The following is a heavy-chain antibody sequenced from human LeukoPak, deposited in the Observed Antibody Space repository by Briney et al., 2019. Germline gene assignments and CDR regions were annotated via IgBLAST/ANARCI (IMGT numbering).Heavy chain of an antibody. V-gene: IGHV4-34*01. D-gene: IGHD3-3*01. CDR3: ARGRFLEWLLSEAGFDY. J-gene: IGHJ4*02. CDR1: GRSYSGYY. CDR2: INHSGST. Sequence: SDPLPLTCAVCGRSYSGYYRSWIHPPPRKGLEWIGEINHSGSTNYNPSRMSRVTISVDTSKNQFSLKLSSVTAADTAVYYCARGRFLEWLLSEAGFDYWGQGTLVTVSS.